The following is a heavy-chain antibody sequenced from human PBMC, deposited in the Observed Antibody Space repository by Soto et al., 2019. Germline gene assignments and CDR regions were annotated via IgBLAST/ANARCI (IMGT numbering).Heavy chain of an antibody. CDR3: ASGGYYDSSGYYFDAFDI. CDR1: GGTFSSYA. Sequence: QVQLVQSGAEVKKPGSSVKVSCKASGGTFSSYAISWVRQAPGQGREWMGGIIPIFGTANYAQKFQGRVTITADESTSTAYMELSSLRSEDTAVYYCASGGYYDSSGYYFDAFDIWGQGTMVTVSS. V-gene: IGHV1-69*01. D-gene: IGHD3-22*01. CDR2: IIPIFGTA. J-gene: IGHJ3*02.